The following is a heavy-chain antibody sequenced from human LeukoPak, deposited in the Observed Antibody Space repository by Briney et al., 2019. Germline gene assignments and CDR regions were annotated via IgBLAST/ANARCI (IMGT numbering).Heavy chain of an antibody. D-gene: IGHD3-10*01. J-gene: IGHJ4*02. V-gene: IGHV4-39*02. CDR3: AKDRGVRGFHRY. Sequence: SETLSLTCTVSGGSIRSSSYYWDWIRQPPGKGLEWIGSIYYSGSTYYNSSLKSRVSISVDTSKNQFSLKVSSVTAADTAVYYCAKDRGVRGFHRYWGQGTLVTVSS. CDR1: GGSIRSSSYY. CDR2: IYYSGST.